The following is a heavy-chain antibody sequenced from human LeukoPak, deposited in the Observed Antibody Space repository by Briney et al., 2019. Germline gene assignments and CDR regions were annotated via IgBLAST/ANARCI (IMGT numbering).Heavy chain of an antibody. D-gene: IGHD6-6*01. CDR3: ARGVWVGDPSSSSPLDY. CDR2: INPNSGGT. CDR1: GYTFTSYG. Sequence: ASVKVSCKASGYTFTSYGISWVRQAPGQGLEWMGWINPNSGGTNYAQKFQGRVTMTRDTSISTAYMELSRLRSDDTAVYYCARGVWVGDPSSSSPLDYWGQGTLVTVSS. V-gene: IGHV1-2*02. J-gene: IGHJ4*02.